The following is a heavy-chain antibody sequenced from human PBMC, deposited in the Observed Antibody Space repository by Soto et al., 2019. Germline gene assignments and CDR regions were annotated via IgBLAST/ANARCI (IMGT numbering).Heavy chain of an antibody. D-gene: IGHD4-4*01. V-gene: IGHV1-8*01. CDR1: GYTFTSYD. J-gene: IGHJ6*02. CDR3: ARDPAIYSGKFDYGLDV. Sequence: QVQLVQSGAEVKKPGASVKVSCKASGYTFTSYDINWVRQATGQGLEWMGWMNPNSGNTGYAQKFQGRVTMTRNTSISTADMELSSLRSEDTAVYYCARDPAIYSGKFDYGLDVWGRGTTVTVSS. CDR2: MNPNSGNT.